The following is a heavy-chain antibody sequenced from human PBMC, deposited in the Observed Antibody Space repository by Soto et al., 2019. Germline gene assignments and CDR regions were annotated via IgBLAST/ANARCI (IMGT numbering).Heavy chain of an antibody. Sequence: ASVKVSCKASGYTFTSYTMHWVRQAPGQRLEWMGGIIPMLGTADYAQKFQDRVTITADESTSTAYMELSSLRSDDTAVYYCARVRHCSGGRCADDYGMDVWG. D-gene: IGHD2-15*01. CDR3: ARVRHCSGGRCADDYGMDV. CDR2: IIPMLGTA. J-gene: IGHJ6*02. CDR1: GYTFTSYT. V-gene: IGHV1-69*13.